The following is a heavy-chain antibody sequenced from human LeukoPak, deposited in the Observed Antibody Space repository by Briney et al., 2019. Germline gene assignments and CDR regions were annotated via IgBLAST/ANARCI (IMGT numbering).Heavy chain of an antibody. V-gene: IGHV4-59*01. Sequence: GSLRLSCAASGFTFSSYSMNWVRLAPGKGLEWIGYIYYSGSTNYNPSLRSRVTISVDTSKNQFSLKLSSVTAADTAVYYCAREGGGRWFRETPDYMDVWGKGTTVTVSS. J-gene: IGHJ6*03. CDR1: GFTFSSYS. D-gene: IGHD3-10*01. CDR3: AREGGGRWFRETPDYMDV. CDR2: IYYSGST.